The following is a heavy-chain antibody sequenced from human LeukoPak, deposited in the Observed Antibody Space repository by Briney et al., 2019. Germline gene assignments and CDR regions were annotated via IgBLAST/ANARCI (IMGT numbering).Heavy chain of an antibody. CDR3: ARDYYDSSGYPNWFDP. CDR1: GYTFIGYY. J-gene: IGHJ5*02. D-gene: IGHD3-22*01. CDR2: INPDNGGT. V-gene: IGHV1-2*02. Sequence: GASVKVSCKASGYTFIGYYMHWVRQAPGQGLEWMAWINPDNGGTNSVQKFQGRVTMTRDTSISTAYMELSRLRSDDTAVYYCARDYYDSSGYPNWFDPWGQGTPVTVSS.